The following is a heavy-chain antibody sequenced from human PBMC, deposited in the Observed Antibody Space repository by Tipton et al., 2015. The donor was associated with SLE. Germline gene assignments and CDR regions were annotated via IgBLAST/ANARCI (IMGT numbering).Heavy chain of an antibody. V-gene: IGHV4-31*03. Sequence: TLSLTFNVSGVSITSGGYYWSWIRQRPGTGPERIGTVYYNVRTYDNPSLKSRMTMSLDTSKNQLSLNLSSMTAADTAVYFCARAGGNSLALHVWGQGTMVTVSS. CDR1: GVSITSGGYY. CDR3: ARAGGNSLALHV. J-gene: IGHJ3*01. CDR2: VYYNVRT. D-gene: IGHD4-23*01.